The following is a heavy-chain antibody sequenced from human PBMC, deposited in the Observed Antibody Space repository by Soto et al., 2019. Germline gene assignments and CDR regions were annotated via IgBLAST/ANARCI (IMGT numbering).Heavy chain of an antibody. CDR1: GFTFSSFW. Sequence: EVQLVESGGGLVQPGGSLRLSCAASGFTFSSFWMTWVRQPPGKGLEWVANINQDESEKYYVDSVKGRFTISRDNAKNSLDLHISSLRVEDTAVYYCVSHHCVGAGCYNYFDYWGQGTLVTVSS. J-gene: IGHJ4*02. CDR2: INQDESEK. V-gene: IGHV3-7*01. D-gene: IGHD2-21*01. CDR3: VSHHCVGAGCYNYFDY.